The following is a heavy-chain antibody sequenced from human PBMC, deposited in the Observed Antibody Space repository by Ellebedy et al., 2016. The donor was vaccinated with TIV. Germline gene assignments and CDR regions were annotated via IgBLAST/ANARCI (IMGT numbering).Heavy chain of an antibody. D-gene: IGHD4-17*01. J-gene: IGHJ4*02. CDR2: IYYSGST. V-gene: IGHV4-59*08. CDR3: ARWGIYGDYGSSVY. CDR1: GGSISSYY. Sequence: MPSETLSLTCTVSGGSISSYYWSRIRQPPGKGLEWIGYIYYSGSTNYNPSLKSRITISVDTSKNQFSLKLSSVTAADTAVYYCARWGIYGDYGSSVYWGQGTLVTVSS.